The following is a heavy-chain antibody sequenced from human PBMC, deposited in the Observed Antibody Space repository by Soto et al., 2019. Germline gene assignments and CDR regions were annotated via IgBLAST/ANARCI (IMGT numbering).Heavy chain of an antibody. D-gene: IGHD2-2*02. Sequence: GAPAKLSCKASGYTFTSYGISWVRQDPGQGLEWMGWISAYNGNTNYAQKLQGRVTMTTDTSTSTAYMELRSLRSDDTAVYYCARDLGCSSTSCYKNYYYGMDVWGQGTTVTVSS. CDR2: ISAYNGNT. V-gene: IGHV1-18*01. CDR3: ARDLGCSSTSCYKNYYYGMDV. J-gene: IGHJ6*02. CDR1: GYTFTSYG.